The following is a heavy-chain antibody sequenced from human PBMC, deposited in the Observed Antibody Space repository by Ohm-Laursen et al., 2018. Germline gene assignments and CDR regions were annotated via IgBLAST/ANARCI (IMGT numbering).Heavy chain of an antibody. CDR1: GGSISSYY. Sequence: SETLSLTCTVSGGSISSYYWSWIRQPPGKGLEWIGYIYYSGSTNYNPSLKSRVTISVDTSKNQFSLKLSSVTAADTAVYYCARDAPRGYSYGTYFDYWGQGILVTVSS. J-gene: IGHJ4*02. D-gene: IGHD5-18*01. CDR3: ARDAPRGYSYGTYFDY. V-gene: IGHV4-59*01. CDR2: IYYSGST.